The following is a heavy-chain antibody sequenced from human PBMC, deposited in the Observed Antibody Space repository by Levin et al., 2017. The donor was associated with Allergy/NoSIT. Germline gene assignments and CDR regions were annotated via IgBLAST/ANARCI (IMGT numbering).Heavy chain of an antibody. V-gene: IGHV3-66*01. J-gene: IGHJ3*02. CDR2: IYSGGST. CDR1: GFTVSSNY. CDR3: ARDIRYYYGSGSYVRDAFDI. Sequence: GGSLRLSCAASGFTVSSNYMSWVRQAPGKGLEWVSVIYSGGSTYYADSVKGRFTISRDNSKNTLYLQMNSLRAEDTAVYYCARDIRYYYGSGSYVRDAFDIWGQGTMVTVSS. D-gene: IGHD3-10*01.